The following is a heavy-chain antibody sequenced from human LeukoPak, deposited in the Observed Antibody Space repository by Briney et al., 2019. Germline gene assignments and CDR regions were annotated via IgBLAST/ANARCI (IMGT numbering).Heavy chain of an antibody. V-gene: IGHV3-49*03. Sequence: GRSLRLSCTTSGFTFGHYALSWFHQAPGKGLEWVGFIRSKAYGGTTEYAAPVKGRFNISRDDSKSIGYLQMNSLKTEDTAVYFCARDCSSTNCYAPVDYWGQGALVTVSS. CDR2: IRSKAYGGTT. D-gene: IGHD2-2*01. J-gene: IGHJ4*02. CDR1: GFTFGHYA. CDR3: ARDCSSTNCYAPVDY.